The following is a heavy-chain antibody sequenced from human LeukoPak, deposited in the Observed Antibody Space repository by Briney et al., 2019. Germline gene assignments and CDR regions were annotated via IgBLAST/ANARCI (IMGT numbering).Heavy chain of an antibody. D-gene: IGHD6-13*01. CDR3: AREIGDSSSDAFDI. CDR2: INPNSGGT. Sequence: ASVKVSCKASGYTFSGYYMHWVRQAPGQGLEWMGWINPNSGGTNYAQKFQGRVTMTRDTSISTAYMELSRLRSDDTAVYYCAREIGDSSSDAFDIWGQGTMVTVSS. J-gene: IGHJ3*02. CDR1: GYTFSGYY. V-gene: IGHV1-2*02.